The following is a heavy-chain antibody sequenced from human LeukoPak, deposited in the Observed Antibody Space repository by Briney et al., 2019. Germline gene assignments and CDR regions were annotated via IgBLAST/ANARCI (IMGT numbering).Heavy chain of an antibody. V-gene: IGHV3-7*01. CDR1: GFTFSSYW. Sequence: PGGSLRLSCAASGFTFSSYWMSWVRQAPGKGLEWVANIKQDGSEKYYVDSVKGRFTISRDNAKNSLYLQMNSLRAEDTAVYYCARALLGLIAVAEWVDYWGQGTLVTVSS. J-gene: IGHJ4*02. D-gene: IGHD6-19*01. CDR3: ARALLGLIAVAEWVDY. CDR2: IKQDGSEK.